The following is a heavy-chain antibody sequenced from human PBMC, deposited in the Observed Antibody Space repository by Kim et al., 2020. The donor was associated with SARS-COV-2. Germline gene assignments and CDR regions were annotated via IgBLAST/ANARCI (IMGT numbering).Heavy chain of an antibody. Sequence: NSGNTGYAQKFQGRVTMTRNTSISTAYMELSSLRSDDTAVYYCARGPSDYWGQGTLVTVSS. V-gene: IGHV1-8*01. J-gene: IGHJ4*02. CDR3: ARGPSDY. CDR2: NSGNT.